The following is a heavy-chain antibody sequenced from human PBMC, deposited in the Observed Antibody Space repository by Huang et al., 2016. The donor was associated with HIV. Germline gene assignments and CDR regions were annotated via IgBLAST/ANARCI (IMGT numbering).Heavy chain of an antibody. CDR1: GFIFDNFG. CDR3: ARAVDGFNSKGFYMDV. CDR2: LGSDGRNE. V-gene: IGHV3-30*02. J-gene: IGHJ6*03. Sequence: QVQLVESGGGVVQPGGSLRLSCGASGFIFDNFGMHWVRQAPGKGLEWVALLGSDGRNEYKGDSVKGRFSISRDNFENMVYLQMNSLGDGDTAIYYCARAVDGFNSKGFYMDVWGKGTAVIVSS. D-gene: IGHD5-12*01.